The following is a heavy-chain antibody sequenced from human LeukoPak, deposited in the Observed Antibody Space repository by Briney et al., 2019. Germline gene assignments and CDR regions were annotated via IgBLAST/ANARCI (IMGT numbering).Heavy chain of an antibody. CDR1: GFTFSDYY. D-gene: IGHD3-10*01. V-gene: IGHV3-11*04. CDR2: ISSSGSTI. Sequence: GSLRLSCAASGFTFSDYYMSWIRQAPGKGLEWVSYISSSGSTIYYADSVKGRFTISRDSAKNSLYLQMNSLRAEDTAVYYCARDPRPMAPLDYWGQGTLVTVSS. CDR3: ARDPRPMAPLDY. J-gene: IGHJ4*02.